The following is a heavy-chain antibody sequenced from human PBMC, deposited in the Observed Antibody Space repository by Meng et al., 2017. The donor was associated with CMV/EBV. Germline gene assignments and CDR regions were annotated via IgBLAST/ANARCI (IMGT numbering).Heavy chain of an antibody. D-gene: IGHD5-24*01. J-gene: IGHJ4*02. Sequence: EGRLGYAGGGLVQPGGSLRLSCAASGFTVSSNYMSWVRQAPGKGLEWVSVIYSGGSTYYADSVKGRFTISRDNSKNTLYLQMNSLRAEDTAVYYCAREGDGYDKAPYWGQGTLVTVSS. CDR2: IYSGGST. V-gene: IGHV3-66*01. CDR3: AREGDGYDKAPY. CDR1: GFTVSSNY.